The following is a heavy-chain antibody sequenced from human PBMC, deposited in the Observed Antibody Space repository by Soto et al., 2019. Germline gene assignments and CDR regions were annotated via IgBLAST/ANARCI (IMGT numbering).Heavy chain of an antibody. CDR1: GFTVSSNY. J-gene: IGHJ6*02. D-gene: IGHD2-8*01. CDR2: IYSGGST. Sequence: PWWSLRLSCAASGFTVSSNYMSWFRQAPGKGLEWVSVIYSGGSTYYADSVKGRFTISRDNSKNTLYLQMNSLRAEDTAVYYCARDRMVYAIGRSYGMDVWGQGTTVTVSS. V-gene: IGHV3-53*01. CDR3: ARDRMVYAIGRSYGMDV.